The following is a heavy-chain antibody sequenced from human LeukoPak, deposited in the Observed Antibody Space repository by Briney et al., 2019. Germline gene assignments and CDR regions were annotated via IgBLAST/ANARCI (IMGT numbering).Heavy chain of an antibody. D-gene: IGHD2-8*02. Sequence: GGSLRLSCAASGFTFSRYWMSWVRQAPGKGLEWVANIKQDESEKYYVGSVEGRFTISRDNAKNSLYLQMNSLRTEDTAVYYCARERSTAPAFDYWGQGTLVTVSS. CDR3: ARERSTAPAFDY. V-gene: IGHV3-7*01. J-gene: IGHJ4*02. CDR1: GFTFSRYW. CDR2: IKQDESEK.